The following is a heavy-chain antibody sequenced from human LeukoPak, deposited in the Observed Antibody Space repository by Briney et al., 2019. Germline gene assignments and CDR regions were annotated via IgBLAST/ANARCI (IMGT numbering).Heavy chain of an antibody. D-gene: IGHD1-26*01. CDR1: GGTFSSYA. Sequence: SVKVSCKASGGTFSSYAISWVRQAPGQGLEWMGGIIPIFGTANYAQKFQGRVTITVDESTSTAYMELSSLRSEDTAVYYCARARYSGSYFDYWGQGTLVTVSS. J-gene: IGHJ4*02. CDR2: IIPIFGTA. V-gene: IGHV1-69*13. CDR3: ARARYSGSYFDY.